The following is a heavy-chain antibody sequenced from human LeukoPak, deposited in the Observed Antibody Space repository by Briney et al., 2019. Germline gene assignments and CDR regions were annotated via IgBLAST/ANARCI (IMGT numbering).Heavy chain of an antibody. Sequence: PSETLSRTCAVYGGSFSGHHWTWLRQPPGKGLEWIGEISHSGSTNYNPSLKSLVTISVDPSRNEFSLKLTSVTAADTALYYCARRNVAVAHNEFDYWGQGTLVTVSS. D-gene: IGHD6-19*01. V-gene: IGHV4-34*01. CDR1: GGSFSGHH. J-gene: IGHJ4*02. CDR2: ISHSGST. CDR3: ARRNVAVAHNEFDY.